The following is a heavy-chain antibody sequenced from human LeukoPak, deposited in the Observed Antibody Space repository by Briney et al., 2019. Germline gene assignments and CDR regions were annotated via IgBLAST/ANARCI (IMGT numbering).Heavy chain of an antibody. D-gene: IGHD3-22*01. J-gene: IGHJ4*02. Sequence: GGSLRLSCAASGFTFSSYAMSWVRQAPGKGLGWVSAISGSGGSTYYADSVKGRFTISRDNSKNTLYLQMNSLRAEDTAVYYCANLPYDSSGYWAYFDNWGQGTLVTVSS. CDR1: GFTFSSYA. CDR3: ANLPYDSSGYWAYFDN. CDR2: ISGSGGST. V-gene: IGHV3-23*01.